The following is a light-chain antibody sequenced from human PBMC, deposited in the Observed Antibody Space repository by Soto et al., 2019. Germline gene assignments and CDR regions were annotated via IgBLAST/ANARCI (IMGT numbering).Light chain of an antibody. CDR3: QQYGSSSYT. J-gene: IGKJ2*01. CDR2: GAS. CDR1: QSVSSSY. V-gene: IGKV3-20*01. Sequence: EIVLTQSPGTLSLFPGERATLSCRASQSVSSSYLAWYQQKPGQTPRLLIYGASSRATGIPDRFSGSGSGTDFTLTISRREPEDFAVYYCQQYGSSSYTFGQGTKLEIK.